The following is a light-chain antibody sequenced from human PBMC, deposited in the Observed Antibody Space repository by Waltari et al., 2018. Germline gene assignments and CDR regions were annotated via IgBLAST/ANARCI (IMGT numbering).Light chain of an antibody. J-gene: IGKJ1*01. CDR2: GAS. CDR1: QIISSY. Sequence: DIQMTQSPSSLSASVGDRVTITCRASQIISSYLNWYQQRPGKAPKLLVYGASSLQSGVPSRFSCSGSGTDFTLIISSLQPEDFATYYCQQSYNTPRTLGQGTKVEIK. V-gene: IGKV1-39*01. CDR3: QQSYNTPRT.